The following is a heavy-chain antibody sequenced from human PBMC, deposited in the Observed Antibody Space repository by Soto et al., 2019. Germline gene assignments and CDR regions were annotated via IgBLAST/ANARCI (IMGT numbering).Heavy chain of an antibody. CDR2: ISAYNGNT. CDR1: GYTFTSYG. V-gene: IGHV1-18*01. D-gene: IGHD1-26*01. Sequence: ASVKVSCKASGYTFTSYGISWVRQAPGRGLEWMGWISAYNGNTNYAQKLQGRVTMTTDTSTSTAYMELRSLRSDDTAVYYCARDRTRYSGSYFLEIDYWGQGTLVTVSS. J-gene: IGHJ4*02. CDR3: ARDRTRYSGSYFLEIDY.